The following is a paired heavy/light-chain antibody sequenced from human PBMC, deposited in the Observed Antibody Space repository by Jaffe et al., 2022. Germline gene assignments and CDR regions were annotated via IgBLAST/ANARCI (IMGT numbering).Heavy chain of an antibody. CDR2: VYWDDDK. Sequence: QITLKESGPALVKPTQTLTLTCTFSGFSFSTTGVGVGWIRQSPGKALEWLGLVYWDDDKRYSQSLKNRLTITKDTSRNQVVLTMTNMEPVDTATYYCAHRQIGAYGSGKLMGHRNYYFDSWGQGTLVTVSS. V-gene: IGHV2-5*02. CDR3: AHRQIGAYGSGKLMGHRNYYFDS. J-gene: IGHJ4*02. CDR1: GFSFSTTGVG. D-gene: IGHD4-17*01.
Light chain of an antibody. CDR3: QSYDYSLSGLV. J-gene: IGLJ3*02. Sequence: QSVLTQPPSVSGAPGQRVTISCTGSSSNIGAGFDVHWYQHVPGTAPRLLIYGHTNRPSGVPDRFSGSKSGTSPSLTITGLQAEDEADYYCQSYDYSLSGLVFGGGTKLTVL. CDR2: GHT. CDR1: SSNIGAGFD. V-gene: IGLV1-40*01.